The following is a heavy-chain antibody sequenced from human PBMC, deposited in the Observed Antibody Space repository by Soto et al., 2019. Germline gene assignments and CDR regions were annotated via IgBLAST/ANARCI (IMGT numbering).Heavy chain of an antibody. CDR1: GGSVSSGSYY. J-gene: IGHJ5*02. CDR3: ARDRDYYDSSGYNLFDP. V-gene: IGHV4-61*01. CDR2: IYYSGST. D-gene: IGHD3-22*01. Sequence: SETLSLTCTVSGGSVSSGSYYWSWIRQPPGKGLEWIGYIYYSGSTNYNPSLKSRVTISVDTSKNQFSLKLSSVTAADTAVYYCARDRDYYDSSGYNLFDPWGQGTLVTVSS.